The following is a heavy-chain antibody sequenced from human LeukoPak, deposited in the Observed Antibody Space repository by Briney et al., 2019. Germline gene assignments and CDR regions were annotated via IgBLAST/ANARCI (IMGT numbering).Heavy chain of an antibody. CDR3: ARDQAYKDY. CDR1: GYSFTGYY. V-gene: IGHV1-2*02. Sequence: ASVKVSCKASGYSFTGYYMHCIRQAPGHGLEWMGCINPNSGGTNYAQNLQGRVTMTGDTSISTAYMELSRLRSDDTAVYYCARDQAYKDYWGQGTLVTVSS. CDR2: INPNSGGT. D-gene: IGHD1-14*01. J-gene: IGHJ4*02.